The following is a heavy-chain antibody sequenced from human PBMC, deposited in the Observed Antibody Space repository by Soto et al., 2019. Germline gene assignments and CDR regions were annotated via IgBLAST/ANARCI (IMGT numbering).Heavy chain of an antibody. V-gene: IGHV4-39*07. Sequence: SETLSLTCTVSGGYISSSSYYWGWNRKPPGQGLEWIGYIYYSGDTNYNPSLKSRVTISVDTSKNQFSLKLSSVTAADTAVYYCARTLDILTGYYPSYYFDYWGQGTLVTVSS. CDR1: GGYISSSSYY. CDR2: IYYSGDT. J-gene: IGHJ4*02. CDR3: ARTLDILTGYYPSYYFDY. D-gene: IGHD3-9*01.